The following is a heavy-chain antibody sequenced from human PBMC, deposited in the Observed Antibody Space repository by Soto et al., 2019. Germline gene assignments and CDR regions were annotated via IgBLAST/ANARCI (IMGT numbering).Heavy chain of an antibody. J-gene: IGHJ4*02. D-gene: IGHD2-21*02. CDR3: AIWTYCGGDCYWLDF. CDR1: GGSISGFY. CDR2: IYYSGSA. Sequence: SETLSLTCTISGGSISGFYWGWIRQPPGKGLEWIGNIYYSGSANYDPSLRSRVTISLNTSKNQFSLNLNSVTAADTAIYYCAIWTYCGGDCYWLDFWGQGTLVTVYS. V-gene: IGHV4-59*01.